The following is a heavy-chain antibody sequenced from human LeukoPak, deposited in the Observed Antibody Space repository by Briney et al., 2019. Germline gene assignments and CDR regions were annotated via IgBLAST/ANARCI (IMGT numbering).Heavy chain of an antibody. D-gene: IGHD6-19*01. CDR3: AKGKYSSGGVPDY. J-gene: IGHJ4*02. Sequence: GGSLGLSCVASEFTFSSHAMNWVRQAPGKGLEWVSSISGGGESTYYADSVEGRFTVSRDNSKNTLYLQINSLRGEDTAVYYCAKGKYSSGGVPDYWGQGTLVTVSS. CDR1: EFTFSSHA. CDR2: ISGGGEST. V-gene: IGHV3-23*01.